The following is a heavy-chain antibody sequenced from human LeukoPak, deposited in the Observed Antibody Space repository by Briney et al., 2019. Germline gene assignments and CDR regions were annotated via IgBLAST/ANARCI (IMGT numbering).Heavy chain of an antibody. CDR3: ARDPYYYGSGSYYKPSFDY. V-gene: IGHV1-18*01. CDR2: ISAYNGNT. CDR1: GYTFTNYG. J-gene: IGHJ4*02. Sequence: ASARVSCKASGYTFTNYGISWVRQAPGQGLEWMGWISAYNGNTHYAQKLQGRVTMTTDTSTSTAYMELRSLRSDDTAVYYCARDPYYYGSGSYYKPSFDYWGQGTLVTVSS. D-gene: IGHD3-10*01.